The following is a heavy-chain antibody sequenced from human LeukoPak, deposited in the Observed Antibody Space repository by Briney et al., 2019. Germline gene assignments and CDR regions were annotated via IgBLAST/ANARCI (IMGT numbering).Heavy chain of an antibody. CDR1: GGTFSSYA. Sequence: SVKVSCKASGGTFSSYAISWVRQAPGQGLEWMGRIIPILGIANYAQKFQGRVTITADKPTSTAYMELSSLRSEDTAVYYCAVGGYDFWSGPTPHQWGQGTLVTVSS. CDR3: AVGGYDFWSGPTPHQ. J-gene: IGHJ4*02. D-gene: IGHD3-3*01. V-gene: IGHV1-69*04. CDR2: IIPILGIA.